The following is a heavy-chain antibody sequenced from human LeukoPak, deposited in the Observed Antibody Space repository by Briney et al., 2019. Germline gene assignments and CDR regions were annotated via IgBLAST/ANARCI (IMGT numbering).Heavy chain of an antibody. Sequence: PGGSLRLSCAASGFTFSDYGMQWDRQAPGQGLEWVALISTDGSHKDYADSVKGRFTLSRDNSKNTLYLQMNSLRVEDTAVYYCAKDGTSSWFGEATWGQGTLVTVSS. V-gene: IGHV3-30*18. CDR2: ISTDGSHK. D-gene: IGHD6-13*01. J-gene: IGHJ5*02. CDR1: GFTFSDYG. CDR3: AKDGTSSWFGEAT.